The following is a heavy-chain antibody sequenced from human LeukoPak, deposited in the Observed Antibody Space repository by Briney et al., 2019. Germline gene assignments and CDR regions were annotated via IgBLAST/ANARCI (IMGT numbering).Heavy chain of an antibody. J-gene: IGHJ4*02. CDR2: IYNDGRT. CDR1: GFIVNNKY. D-gene: IGHD6-13*01. CDR3: AREGGYSSSWYGY. V-gene: IGHV3-53*01. Sequence: PGGSLRLSCAASGFIVNNKYMTWVRQAPGKGLEWVSLIYNDGRTYYADSVKGRCTISRDNSKNTLYLQMNSLRAEDTAVYYCAREGGYSSSWYGYWGQGTLVTVSS.